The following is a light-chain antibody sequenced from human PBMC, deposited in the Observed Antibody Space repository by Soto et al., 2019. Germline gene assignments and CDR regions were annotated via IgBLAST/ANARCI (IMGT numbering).Light chain of an antibody. Sequence: DIVMTQSPDSLAVSLGERATINCRSSQSVLYSSNNKNYLAWYQQKPGQPPKLLIYWASARDSGVPDRFSGSGSRTDFTLTISSLQAEDVGVYYCQHYYNIPHTFGQGTKLEIK. CDR1: QSVLYSSNNKNY. J-gene: IGKJ2*01. V-gene: IGKV4-1*01. CDR2: WAS. CDR3: QHYYNIPHT.